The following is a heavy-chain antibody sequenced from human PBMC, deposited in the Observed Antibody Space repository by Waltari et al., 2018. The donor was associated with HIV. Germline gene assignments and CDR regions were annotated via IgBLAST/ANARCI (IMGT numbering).Heavy chain of an antibody. J-gene: IGHJ3*01. D-gene: IGHD2-15*01. CDR1: GGTFSSYT. Sequence: QVQLVQSGAEMKMSGSSVKVSCKASGGTFSSYTLSWVRQAPGQGLEWMGGIIPKFGTVKYAQKFQGRVTMTADESTSTVYLELTSLRSDDTAVYYCARGGCSGGTCYSKSFDLWGQGTLVTVSS. CDR2: IIPKFGTV. CDR3: ARGGCSGGTCYSKSFDL. V-gene: IGHV1-69*01.